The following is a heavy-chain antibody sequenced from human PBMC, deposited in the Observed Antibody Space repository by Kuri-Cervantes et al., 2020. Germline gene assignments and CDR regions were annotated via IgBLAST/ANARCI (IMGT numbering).Heavy chain of an antibody. J-gene: IGHJ4*02. V-gene: IGHV3-11*01. Sequence: GESLKISCEASGFIFSDYYMSWIRQAPGKGLEWVSYISSSGSSLHYGQPVKGRFTISRDNAKNSLYLQMNSLRAEDTALYYCAKDVDHRMGPYYFDYWGQGTLVTVSS. D-gene: IGHD1-26*01. CDR2: ISSSGSSL. CDR1: GFIFSDYY. CDR3: AKDVDHRMGPYYFDY.